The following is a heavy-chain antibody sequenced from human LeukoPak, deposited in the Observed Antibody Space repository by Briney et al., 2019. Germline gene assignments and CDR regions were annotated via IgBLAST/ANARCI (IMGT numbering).Heavy chain of an antibody. D-gene: IGHD2-2*01. CDR1: GFTFDDYD. V-gene: IGHV3-9*01. Sequence: GRSLRLSCAASGFTFDDYDMHWVRQAPGKGLEWVSGISWNSGSIGYADSVKGRFTISRDNAKNSLYLQMNSLRAEDTALYYCAKTSAAMSGWFDPWGQGTLVTVSS. CDR3: AKTSAAMSGWFDP. J-gene: IGHJ5*02. CDR2: ISWNSGSI.